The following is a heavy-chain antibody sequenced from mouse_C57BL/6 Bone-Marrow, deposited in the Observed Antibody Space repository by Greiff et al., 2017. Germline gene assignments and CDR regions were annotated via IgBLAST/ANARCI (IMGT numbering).Heavy chain of an antibody. Sequence: EVQLVESGGGLVKPGGSLKLSCAASGFTFSDYGMHWVRQAPEKGLEWVAYISSGSSTIYYADTVKGRFTISRDNAKNTLFLQMTSLRSEDTAMYYCARSYDYLFDYGGQGTTLTVSS. J-gene: IGHJ2*01. D-gene: IGHD2-4*01. V-gene: IGHV5-17*01. CDR1: GFTFSDYG. CDR2: ISSGSSTI. CDR3: ARSYDYLFDY.